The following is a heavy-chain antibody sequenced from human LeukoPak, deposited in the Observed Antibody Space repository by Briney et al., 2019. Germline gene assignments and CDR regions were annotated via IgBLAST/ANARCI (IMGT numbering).Heavy chain of an antibody. CDR2: INPSGGST. Sequence: ASVKVSCKASGYTFTRYYMHWVRQAPGQGLEWMGIINPSGGSTTYAQKFQGRVSMTRDTSTNTVYMDLSSLRYEDTAVYYCAKPSYGGGNGLWDLDFDYRGQGTLVTVSS. D-gene: IGHD2-21*01. J-gene: IGHJ4*02. CDR1: GYTFTRYY. V-gene: IGHV1-46*01. CDR3: AKPSYGGGNGLWDLDFDY.